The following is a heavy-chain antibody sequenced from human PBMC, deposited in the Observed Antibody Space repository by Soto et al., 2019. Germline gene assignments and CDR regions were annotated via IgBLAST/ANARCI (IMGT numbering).Heavy chain of an antibody. V-gene: IGHV3-30*18. CDR1: GFTFSSYG. CDR3: AKDLLGPGRAYGMDV. D-gene: IGHD7-27*01. Sequence: QVQLVESGGGVVQPGRSLRLSCAASGFTFSSYGMDWVSQAPGKGLEWVAVISYDGSNKYYADSVKGRFTISRDNSKNTLYLQMNSLRAEVTAVYYCAKDLLGPGRAYGMDVWGQGTTVTVSS. J-gene: IGHJ6*02. CDR2: ISYDGSNK.